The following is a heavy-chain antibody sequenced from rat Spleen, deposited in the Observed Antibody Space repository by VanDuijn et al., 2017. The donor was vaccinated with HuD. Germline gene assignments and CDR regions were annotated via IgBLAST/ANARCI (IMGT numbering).Heavy chain of an antibody. CDR3: AKDYMGPSS. Sequence: EVQLVESGGGLVQPGRSLKLSCVASGFTFSSYWMYWIRQAPGKGLEWVSSISTDGVNIHYLDSVKGRFTISRDNVENTVYLQMNSLRSEDTATYYCAKDYMGPSSWGQGVMVTVSS. V-gene: IGHV5-58*01. D-gene: IGHD4-6*01. J-gene: IGHJ2*01. CDR2: ISTDGVNI. CDR1: GFTFSSYW.